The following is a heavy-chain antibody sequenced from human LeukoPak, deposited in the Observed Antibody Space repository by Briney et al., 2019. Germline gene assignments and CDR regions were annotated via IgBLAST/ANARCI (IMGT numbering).Heavy chain of an antibody. CDR1: GFTFSSYW. Sequence: GGSLRLSCAASGFTFSSYWMNWVRQAPGKGLEWVANIKQDGSEKYYVDSVKGRFTISRDNAKNSLYLQMNSLRAEDTAVYYCAKDLSGVAAAGTPFRDYWGQGTLVTVSS. J-gene: IGHJ4*02. V-gene: IGHV3-7*01. D-gene: IGHD6-13*01. CDR3: AKDLSGVAAAGTPFRDY. CDR2: IKQDGSEK.